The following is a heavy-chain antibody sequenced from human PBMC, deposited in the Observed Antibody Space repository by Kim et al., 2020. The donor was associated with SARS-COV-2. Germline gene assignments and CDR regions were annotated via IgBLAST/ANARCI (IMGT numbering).Heavy chain of an antibody. V-gene: IGHV1-69*13. J-gene: IGHJ6*02. D-gene: IGHD3-3*01. CDR3: ARTGDNTIFGAPHGVGV. CDR1: GGTFSSYA. Sequence: SVKVSCKASGGTFSSYAISWVRQAPGKGLEWMGGIIPIFGKANYAQKFQGRVTITADESTSTGYMGLSSLRSEDTAVYYCARTGDNTIFGAPHGVGVWGPGTTVTASS. CDR2: IIPIFGKA.